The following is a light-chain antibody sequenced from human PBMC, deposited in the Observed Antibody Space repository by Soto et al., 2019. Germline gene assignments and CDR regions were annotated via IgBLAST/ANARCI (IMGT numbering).Light chain of an antibody. CDR3: LQHNAYPFT. CDR2: GAS. Sequence: DIQMTQSPSAMSASVGDRVTITCRASQGISNYLAWFQQKPGQGPKRLIYGASNLQSGVPPRFSGSGSETEFTLTISDLQPEDIVTYDCLQHNAYPFTFGQGTKLEIK. J-gene: IGKJ2*01. V-gene: IGKV1-17*03. CDR1: QGISNY.